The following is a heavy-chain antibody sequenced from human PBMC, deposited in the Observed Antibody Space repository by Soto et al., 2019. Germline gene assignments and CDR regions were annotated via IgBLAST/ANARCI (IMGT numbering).Heavy chain of an antibody. D-gene: IGHD3-9*01. CDR3: ARDKDWAFDY. J-gene: IGHJ4*02. CDR2: IFTTGTTI. Sequence: GGSLRLSCVASGFTFSSYSIVWVCQAPGKGLEWVSYIFTTGTTIYYADSVNGRFTVSRDNAKNSLFLLLNSLRAEDTAVYYCARDKDWAFDYWGQGTLVTVSS. V-gene: IGHV3-48*03. CDR1: GFTFSSYS.